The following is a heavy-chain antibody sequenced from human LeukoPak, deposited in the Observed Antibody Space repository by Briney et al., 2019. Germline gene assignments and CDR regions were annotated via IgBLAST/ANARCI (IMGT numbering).Heavy chain of an antibody. CDR1: GGSISSGSFY. V-gene: IGHV4-61*02. D-gene: IGHD6-19*01. J-gene: IGHJ4*02. CDR3: ARDASGAIFDY. Sequence: SETLSLTCTVSGGSISSGSFYWSWIRQPAGKGLEWTGRIYTSGSTNYNPSLKSRVTISVDTSKNQFSLKLSSVTAADTAVYYCARDASGAIFDYWGQGTLVTVSS. CDR2: IYTSGST.